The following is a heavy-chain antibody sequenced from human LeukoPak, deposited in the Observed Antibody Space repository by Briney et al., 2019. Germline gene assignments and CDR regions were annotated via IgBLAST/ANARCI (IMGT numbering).Heavy chain of an antibody. J-gene: IGHJ5*02. D-gene: IGHD3-10*01. V-gene: IGHV3-23*01. CDR2: ITGDGENT. CDR1: EFTFSTFT. CDR3: TKSSGSSQKGFDP. Sequence: GGSLRLSCAASEFTFSTFTMSWVRQAPGKGLEWVASITGDGENTYSADSVKGRFSISRDNSKDMLFLQMSSLRVDDTAIYFCTKSSGSSQKGFDPRGQGTLVTVSS.